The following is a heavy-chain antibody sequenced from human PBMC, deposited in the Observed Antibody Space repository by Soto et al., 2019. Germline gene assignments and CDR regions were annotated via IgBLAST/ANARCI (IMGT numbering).Heavy chain of an antibody. CDR1: GFTFSSYG. Sequence: EVQLLESGGGLVQPGGSLRLSCAASGFTFSSYGMDWVRQAPGKGLEWVSALGVSGGSTYYADSVKGRFTISRDNSKNTLYLQMNSLRADDTAIYYCAKDQSSGWGLWDYWGQGTLVTVSS. CDR2: LGVSGGST. CDR3: AKDQSSGWGLWDY. D-gene: IGHD6-19*01. J-gene: IGHJ4*02. V-gene: IGHV3-23*01.